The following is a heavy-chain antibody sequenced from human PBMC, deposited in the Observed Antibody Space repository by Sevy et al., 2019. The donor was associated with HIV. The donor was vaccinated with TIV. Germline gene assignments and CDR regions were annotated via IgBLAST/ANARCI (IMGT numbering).Heavy chain of an antibody. J-gene: IGHJ4*02. V-gene: IGHV4-34*12. CDR3: ARAGYCTGGSCFRRYFDY. Sequence: SETLSLTCAVYSGSFSGFYWSWIRQPPGMGLEWIGEIVHSGSTNDNPSLKSRVTLSVDTSMSQFSLNLTSVSAADTAVYYCARAGYCTGGSCFRRYFDYWGQGTRVTVSS. CDR2: IVHSGST. D-gene: IGHD2-8*02. CDR1: SGSFSGFY.